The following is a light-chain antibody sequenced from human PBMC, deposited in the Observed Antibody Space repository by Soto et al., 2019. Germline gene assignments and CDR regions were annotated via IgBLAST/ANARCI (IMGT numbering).Light chain of an antibody. CDR2: GAS. CDR3: QQYGYSPIT. CDR1: QSVGSNY. J-gene: IGKJ5*01. V-gene: IGKV3-20*01. Sequence: EFVLTPSPGTLSLSPGERATLSCRASQSVGSNYLAWYQQKPGQAPRLLIYGASSRATGIADRFSGSGSGTDFTLTISRLEPEDFALYYCQQYGYSPITCGQGTRLEIK.